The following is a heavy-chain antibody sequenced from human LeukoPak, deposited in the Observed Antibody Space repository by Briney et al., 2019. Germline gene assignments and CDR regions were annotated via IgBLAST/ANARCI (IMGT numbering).Heavy chain of an antibody. CDR3: ARVSSTNFYDNRGWFDP. V-gene: IGHV4-59*01. CDR2: IYYSGST. Sequence: SETLSLTCAVDGGSFSDYYWSWIRQHPGKGLEWIGYIYYSGSTNYNPSLKSRVTISVDTSKNQFSLKLSSVTAADTAVYYCARVSSTNFYDNRGWFDPWGRGTLVTVSS. J-gene: IGHJ5*02. CDR1: GGSFSDYY. D-gene: IGHD3-22*01.